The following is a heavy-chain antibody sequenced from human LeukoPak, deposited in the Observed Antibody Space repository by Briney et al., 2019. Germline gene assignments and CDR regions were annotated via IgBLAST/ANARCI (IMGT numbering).Heavy chain of an antibody. D-gene: IGHD6-19*01. J-gene: IGHJ4*02. CDR2: ISWDGGST. CDR3: AKGLYYSSGQGVDY. Sequence: PGGSLRLSCAASGFTFSSYAMSWVRQAPGKGLEWVSFISWDGGSTYYADSVKGRFTISRDNSKNSLYLQMNSLRAEDTALYYCAKGLYYSSGQGVDYWGQGTLVTVSS. V-gene: IGHV3-43D*03. CDR1: GFTFSSYA.